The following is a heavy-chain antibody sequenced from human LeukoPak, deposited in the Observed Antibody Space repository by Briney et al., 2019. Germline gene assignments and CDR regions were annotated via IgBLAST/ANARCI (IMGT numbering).Heavy chain of an antibody. V-gene: IGHV4-59*08. J-gene: IGHJ3*02. CDR2: IYYSGNT. CDR3: ARQTGGGSPGAFDI. D-gene: IGHD2-15*01. Sequence: SETLSLTCTVSGGSISSYYWSWIRQPPGKGLEWIGYIYYSGNTTYNPSLKSRVTISVDTSRNQFSLKLSSVTAADTAVYYCARQTGGGSPGAFDIWGQGTMVTVSS. CDR1: GGSISSYY.